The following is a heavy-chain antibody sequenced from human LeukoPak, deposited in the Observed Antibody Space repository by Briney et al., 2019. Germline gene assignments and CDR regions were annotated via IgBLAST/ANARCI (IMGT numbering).Heavy chain of an antibody. CDR2: IISSGSDK. CDR1: GFPFSDHE. Sequence: GGSLRLSCAASGFPFSDHEMNWVRQAPGKGLEWVSYIISSGSDKYYPDSVKGRFTISRDNAKNSLYLQTNSLRAEDTAVYYCARRTSGAFAIWGQGTKVTVSS. J-gene: IGHJ3*02. CDR3: ARRTSGAFAI. V-gene: IGHV3-48*03.